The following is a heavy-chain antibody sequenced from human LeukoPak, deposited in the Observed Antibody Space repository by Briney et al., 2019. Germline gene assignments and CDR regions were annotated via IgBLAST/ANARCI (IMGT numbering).Heavy chain of an antibody. CDR3: ARDRDSGYEN. V-gene: IGHV4-38-2*02. CDR2: IYHSGST. CDR1: GYPISSGYY. D-gene: IGHD5-12*01. J-gene: IGHJ4*02. Sequence: SETLSLTCTVSGYPISSGYYWGWIRQPPGKGLEWIGSIYHSGSTYYNPSLKSRVTISVDTSKNQFSLKLSSVTAADTAVYYCARDRDSGYENWGQGTLVTVSS.